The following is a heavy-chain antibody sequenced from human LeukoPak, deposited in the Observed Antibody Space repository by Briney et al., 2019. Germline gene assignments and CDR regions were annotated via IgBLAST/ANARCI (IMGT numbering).Heavy chain of an antibody. J-gene: IGHJ3*02. CDR2: IYYSGST. D-gene: IGHD7-27*01. Sequence: SETLSLTCTVSGGSISSSSYYWGWIRQPTGKGLEWIGSIYYSGSTYYNPSLKSRVTISVDTSKNQFSLKLSSVTAADTAVYYRARHPAATSAPWGAFDIWGQGTMVTVSS. CDR1: GGSISSSSYY. CDR3: ARHPAATSAPWGAFDI. V-gene: IGHV4-39*01.